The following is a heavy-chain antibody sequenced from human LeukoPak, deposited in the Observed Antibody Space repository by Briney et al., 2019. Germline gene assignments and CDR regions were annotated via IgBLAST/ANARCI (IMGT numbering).Heavy chain of an antibody. CDR3: ARDGGIAAAPRDNWFDP. V-gene: IGHV3-48*03. Sequence: GGSLRLSCAASGFTFSSYEMNWVRQAPGMGLEWVSYISSSGSTIYYADSVKGRFTISRDNAKNSLYLQMNSLRAEDTAVYYCARDGGIAAAPRDNWFDPWGQGTLVTVSS. D-gene: IGHD6-13*01. CDR1: GFTFSSYE. J-gene: IGHJ5*02. CDR2: ISSSGSTI.